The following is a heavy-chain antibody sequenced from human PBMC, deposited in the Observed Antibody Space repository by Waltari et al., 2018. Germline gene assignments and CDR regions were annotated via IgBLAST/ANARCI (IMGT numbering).Heavy chain of an antibody. Sequence: QLQLQESGPGLVKPSETLSLTCTVSGGSISSSSYYWGWIRQPPGKGLEWIGSIYYSGSTYYNPSFKSRVTISVDASKNQFSLKLSSVTAADTAVYYCARPYGDYDERYFDLWGRGTLVTVSS. CDR3: ARPYGDYDERYFDL. V-gene: IGHV4-39*01. CDR2: IYYSGST. D-gene: IGHD4-17*01. J-gene: IGHJ2*01. CDR1: GGSISSSSYY.